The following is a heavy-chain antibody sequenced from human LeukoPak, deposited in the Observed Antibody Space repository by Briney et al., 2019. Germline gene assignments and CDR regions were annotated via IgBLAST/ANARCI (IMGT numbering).Heavy chain of an antibody. CDR3: ARVVFTTVTTRPFDY. V-gene: IGHV1-2*02. Sequence: ASVRVSCKASGYTFTKYFLHWMRQAPGQGLEWMGWINPNDGGTRYAQRFQGRVTMTRDTSISTAYLEVSRLRSDDTAVYYCARVVFTTVTTRPFDYWGQGTLVTVSS. CDR2: INPNDGGT. D-gene: IGHD4-17*01. CDR1: GYTFTKYF. J-gene: IGHJ4*02.